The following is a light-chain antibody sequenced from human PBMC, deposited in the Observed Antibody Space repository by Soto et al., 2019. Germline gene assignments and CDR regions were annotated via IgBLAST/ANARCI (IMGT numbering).Light chain of an antibody. CDR3: QHYGDSSSS. CDR1: QTIAYNF. V-gene: IGKV3D-20*01. Sequence: IVLTQSPGTLSVSPGDVATLSCRASQTIAYNFLAWYQQKPGLAPRLLVYDASKRATGIPDRFSGSGSGTDFTLNITTLEPEDFAVYYCQHYGDSSSSFGGGTRVEI. J-gene: IGKJ4*01. CDR2: DAS.